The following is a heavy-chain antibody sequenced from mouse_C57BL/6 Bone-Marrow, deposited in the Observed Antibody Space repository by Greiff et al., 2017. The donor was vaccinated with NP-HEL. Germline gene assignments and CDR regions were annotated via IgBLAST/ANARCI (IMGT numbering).Heavy chain of an antibody. V-gene: IGHV1-36*01. CDR3: ARPFYYGSGYGFAY. CDR1: GFTFTDYY. D-gene: IGHD1-1*01. J-gene: IGHJ3*01. CDR2: VYPYNGGT. Sequence: EVQLQQSGPVLVKPGPSVKISCKASGFTFTDYYMHWVKQSHGRSLEWIGLVYPYNGGTSYNQKFKGKATLTVDTSSSTAYMELNSLTSEDSAVSYGARPFYYGSGYGFAYWGQGTRVTVSA.